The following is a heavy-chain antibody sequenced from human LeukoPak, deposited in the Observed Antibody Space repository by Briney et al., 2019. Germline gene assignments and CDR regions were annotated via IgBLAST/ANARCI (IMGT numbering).Heavy chain of an antibody. CDR3: ARVAGGIPDY. J-gene: IGHJ4*02. CDR2: IKQDGSEK. D-gene: IGHD6-19*01. V-gene: IGHV3-7*01. CDR1: GFTFTTYW. Sequence: GGSLRLSCAASGFTFTTYWMSWVRQAPGKGLEWVANIKQDGSEKYYVDSVAGRFTISRDNAKNSLLLQMNSLRVEDTAVFYCARVAGGIPDYWGQGTLVTVSS.